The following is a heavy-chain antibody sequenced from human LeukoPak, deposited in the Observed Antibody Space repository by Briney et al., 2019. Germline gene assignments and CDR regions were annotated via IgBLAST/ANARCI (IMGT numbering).Heavy chain of an antibody. J-gene: IGHJ4*02. CDR1: GFTFSSYA. D-gene: IGHD6-6*01. V-gene: IGHV3-23*01. Sequence: GGSLRLSCAASGFTFSSYAMSWVRQAPGEGLEWVSAISGSGGSTYYADSVKGRFTISRDNSKNALYLQMNSLRAEDTAVYYCAKEPYSSSSPYYFDYWGQGTLVTVSS. CDR2: ISGSGGST. CDR3: AKEPYSSSSPYYFDY.